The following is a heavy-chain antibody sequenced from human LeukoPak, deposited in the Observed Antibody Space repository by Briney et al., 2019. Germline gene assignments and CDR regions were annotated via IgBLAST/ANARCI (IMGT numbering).Heavy chain of an antibody. J-gene: IGHJ3*02. D-gene: IGHD1-14*01. Sequence: GGSLRLSCAASGFTFSSYSMNWVRQAPGKGLEWVSSISSSSSYIYYADSVKGRFTISRDNAKNSLYLQMNSLRAEDTAVYYCARIIVSRTGDAFDIWGQGTMVTVSS. V-gene: IGHV3-21*01. CDR1: GFTFSSYS. CDR3: ARIIVSRTGDAFDI. CDR2: ISSSSSYI.